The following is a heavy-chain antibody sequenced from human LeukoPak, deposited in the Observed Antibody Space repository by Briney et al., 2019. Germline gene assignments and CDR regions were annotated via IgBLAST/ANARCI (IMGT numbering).Heavy chain of an antibody. CDR2: ISSSGSTI. V-gene: IGHV3-11*04. Sequence: GGSLRLSCAASGLTLSDYYMSWIRQAPGKGLEWISYISSSGSTIYYADSVKGRFTISRDNAKNSLYLQMNSLRAEDTAVYYCARAQDNWNSIDYWGQGTLVTVSS. J-gene: IGHJ4*02. D-gene: IGHD1-7*01. CDR1: GLTLSDYY. CDR3: ARAQDNWNSIDY.